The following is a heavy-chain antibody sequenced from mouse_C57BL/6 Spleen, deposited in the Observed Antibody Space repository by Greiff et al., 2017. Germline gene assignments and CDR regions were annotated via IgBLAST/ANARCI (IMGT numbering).Heavy chain of an antibody. CDR2: IYPRSGNT. V-gene: IGHV1-81*01. D-gene: IGHD1-1*01. J-gene: IGHJ3*01. Sequence: QVQLQQSGAELARPGASVKLSCKASGYTFTSYGISWVKQRTGQGLEWIGEIYPRSGNTYYNEKFKGKGTLTEDKSSSTAYMELRRLTSEDSAVYVCARDDYGSQGFAYWGQGTLVTVSA. CDR1: GYTFTSYG. CDR3: ARDDYGSQGFAY.